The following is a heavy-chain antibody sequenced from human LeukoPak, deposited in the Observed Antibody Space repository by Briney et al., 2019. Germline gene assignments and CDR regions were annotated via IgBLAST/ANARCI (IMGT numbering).Heavy chain of an antibody. Sequence: GGSLRLSCAASGFTFSSYDVSWVRQAPGKGLEWVSAFSGSGDRTHYADSVKGRFTISRDNSKNTLYLQINSLRAEDTAVYYCAKPSSGNYPPTGYWGQGTLVTVSS. D-gene: IGHD1-26*01. CDR1: GFTFSSYD. CDR2: FSGSGDRT. J-gene: IGHJ4*02. V-gene: IGHV3-23*01. CDR3: AKPSSGNYPPTGY.